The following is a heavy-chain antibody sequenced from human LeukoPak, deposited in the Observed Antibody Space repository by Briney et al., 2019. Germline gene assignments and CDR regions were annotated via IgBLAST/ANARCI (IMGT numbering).Heavy chain of an antibody. Sequence: SETLSLTCTVSGGSISSSSYYWGWIRQPPGKGLEWIGSIYYSGGTYYNPSLKSRVTISVDTSKNQFSLKLSSVTAADTAVYYCARGGSNFYDMDVWGQGTTVTVSS. CDR1: GGSISSSSYY. CDR2: IYYSGGT. D-gene: IGHD2-2*01. J-gene: IGHJ6*02. V-gene: IGHV4-39*01. CDR3: ARGGSNFYDMDV.